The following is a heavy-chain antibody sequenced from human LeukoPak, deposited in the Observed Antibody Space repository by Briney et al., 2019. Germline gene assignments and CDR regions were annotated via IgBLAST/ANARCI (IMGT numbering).Heavy chain of an antibody. J-gene: IGHJ4*02. CDR1: GGSISSGSYY. Sequence: SETLSLTCTVSGGSISSGSYYWSWIRQPAGKGLEWIGRIYTSGSTNYNPSLKSRVTISVDTSKNQFSLKLSSVTAADTAVYYCARGLSSSWPYYFDYWGQGTLVTVSS. D-gene: IGHD6-13*01. CDR2: IYTSGST. V-gene: IGHV4-61*02. CDR3: ARGLSSSWPYYFDY.